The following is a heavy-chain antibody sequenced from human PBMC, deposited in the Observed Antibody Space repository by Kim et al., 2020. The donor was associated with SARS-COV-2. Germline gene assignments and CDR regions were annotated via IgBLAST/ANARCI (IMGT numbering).Heavy chain of an antibody. CDR2: GST. Sequence: GSTHNTPSLKSRVTISVDTSKKQFSLELRSVSAADTAVYYCASSRSGSYDYWGQGILVTVSS. CDR3: ASSRSGSYDY. D-gene: IGHD1-26*01. V-gene: IGHV4-59*01. J-gene: IGHJ4*02.